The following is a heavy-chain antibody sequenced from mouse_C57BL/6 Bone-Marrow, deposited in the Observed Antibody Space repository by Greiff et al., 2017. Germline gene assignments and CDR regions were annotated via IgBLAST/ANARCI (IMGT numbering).Heavy chain of an antibody. J-gene: IGHJ3*01. CDR3: AREGRTWFAY. CDR1: GYTFTSYW. V-gene: IGHV1-55*01. CDR2: IYPGSGSN. Sequence: QVPLPHPGAALVKPGASVKMSCKASGYTFTSYWITWVKQRPGQGLEWIGDIYPGSGSNNYNEKFKSKATLTVDTSSSTAYMQLSSLTSEDSAVYYCAREGRTWFAYWGQGTLVTVSA.